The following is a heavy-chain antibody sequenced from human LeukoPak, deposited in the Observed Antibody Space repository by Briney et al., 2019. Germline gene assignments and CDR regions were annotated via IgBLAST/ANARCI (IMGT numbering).Heavy chain of an antibody. CDR2: IGTAGDT. Sequence: GGSLRLSCAASGFTLSSYDMHWVRQATGKGLEWVSAIGTAGDTYYPGSVKGRFTISRENAKNSLYLQMNSLRAGDTAVYYCARAGFGPYAFDIWGQGTMVTVSS. V-gene: IGHV3-13*01. D-gene: IGHD3/OR15-3a*01. CDR1: GFTLSSYD. CDR3: ARAGFGPYAFDI. J-gene: IGHJ3*02.